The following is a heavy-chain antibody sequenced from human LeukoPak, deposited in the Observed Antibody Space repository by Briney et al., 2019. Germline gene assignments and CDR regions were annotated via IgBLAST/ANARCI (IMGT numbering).Heavy chain of an antibody. Sequence: SVKVSCKASGDTFSSYAISWVRQAPGQGLEWMGRIIPILGIANYAQKFQGRVTITADKSTSTAYMELSSLRSDDTAVYFCARGSTLGGTTKDAFHFWGQGTLVTVSS. V-gene: IGHV1-69*04. CDR1: GDTFSSYA. J-gene: IGHJ3*01. D-gene: IGHD1-7*01. CDR3: ARGSTLGGTTKDAFHF. CDR2: IIPILGIA.